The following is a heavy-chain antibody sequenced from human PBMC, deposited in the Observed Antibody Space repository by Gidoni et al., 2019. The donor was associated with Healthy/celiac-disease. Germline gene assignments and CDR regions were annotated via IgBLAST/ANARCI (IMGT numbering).Heavy chain of an antibody. Sequence: QVQLVQSGAEVKKPGSSVKVSCKASGGTFSSYAISWVRQAPGQGLEWMGGIIPIFGTANYAQKFQGRVTITADKSTSTAYMELSSLRSEDTAVYYCARDTVLRYFDWSLYGMDVWGQGTTVTVSS. CDR2: IIPIFGTA. J-gene: IGHJ6*02. CDR3: ARDTVLRYFDWSLYGMDV. V-gene: IGHV1-69*06. CDR1: GGTFSSYA. D-gene: IGHD3-9*01.